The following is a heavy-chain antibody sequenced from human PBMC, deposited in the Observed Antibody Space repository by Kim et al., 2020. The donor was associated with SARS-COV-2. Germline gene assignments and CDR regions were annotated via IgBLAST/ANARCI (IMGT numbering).Heavy chain of an antibody. CDR2: IIPIFGTA. J-gene: IGHJ6*02. CDR1: GGTFSSYA. CDR3: ARDRIRPSMVVAATRYYGMDV. Sequence: SVKVSCKASGGTFSSYAISWVRQAPGQGLEWMGGIIPIFGTANYAQKFQGRVTITADESTSTAYMELSSLRSEDTAVYYCARDRIRPSMVVAATRYYGMDVWGQGTTVTVSS. D-gene: IGHD2-15*01. V-gene: IGHV1-69*13.